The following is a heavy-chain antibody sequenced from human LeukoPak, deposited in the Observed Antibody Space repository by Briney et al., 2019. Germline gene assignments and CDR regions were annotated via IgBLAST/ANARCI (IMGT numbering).Heavy chain of an antibody. CDR2: IYYSGST. D-gene: IGHD4-17*01. CDR1: GGSISSYY. V-gene: IGHV4-59*08. CDR3: ARHTGYYGMDV. J-gene: IGHJ6*02. Sequence: SETLSLTCTVSGGSISSYYWSWIRQPPGKGLEWIGYIYYSGSTSYNPSLKSRVTISVDTSKNQFSLKLSSVTAADTAVYYCARHTGYYGMDVWGQGTTVTVSS.